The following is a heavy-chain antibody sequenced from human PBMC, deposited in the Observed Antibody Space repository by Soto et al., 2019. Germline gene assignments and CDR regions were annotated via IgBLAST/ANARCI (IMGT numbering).Heavy chain of an antibody. CDR3: ARGGWDLHYYYGMDV. V-gene: IGHV3-30-3*01. J-gene: IGHJ6*02. CDR1: GFTFSNYA. D-gene: IGHD1-26*01. CDR2: ISYDGSNK. Sequence: QVQLVESGGGVVQPGRSLRLSCAASGFTFSNYAMHWVRQAPGKGLEWVAVISYDGSNKYHADSVKGRFTISRDNSKNTLYLQMNSLRADDTAVYYCARGGWDLHYYYGMDVWGQGTTVTVSS.